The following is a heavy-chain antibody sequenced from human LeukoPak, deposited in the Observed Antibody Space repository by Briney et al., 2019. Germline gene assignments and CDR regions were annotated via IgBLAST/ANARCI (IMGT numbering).Heavy chain of an antibody. Sequence: SETLSLTCAVYGGSFSGYYWSWIRQPPGKGLEWIGEINHSGSTNYNPSLKSRVTISVDTSKNQSSLKLSSVTAADTAVYYCARGLSSGYDFWSGYFDYWGQGTLVTVSS. D-gene: IGHD3-3*01. J-gene: IGHJ4*02. CDR2: INHSGST. V-gene: IGHV4-34*01. CDR3: ARGLSSGYDFWSGYFDY. CDR1: GGSFSGYY.